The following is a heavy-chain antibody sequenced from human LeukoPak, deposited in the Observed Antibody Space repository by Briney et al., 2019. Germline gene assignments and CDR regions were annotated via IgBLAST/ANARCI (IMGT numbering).Heavy chain of an antibody. CDR3: ARFEDGGLPSL. V-gene: IGHV4-30-2*01. D-gene: IGHD4-23*01. CDR1: GGSISSGGYS. Sequence: PSQTLSLTCAVSGGSISSGGYSWSWIRQPPGKGLVWIGYNYHSGITYYHPPLKSRVTIAVDRSKIQFSLKLSSVAAADTAVYYCARFEDGGLPSLWGQGTMVTVSS. CDR2: NYHSGIT. J-gene: IGHJ3*01.